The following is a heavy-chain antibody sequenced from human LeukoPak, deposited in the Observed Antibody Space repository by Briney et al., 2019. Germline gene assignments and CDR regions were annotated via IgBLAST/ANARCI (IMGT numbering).Heavy chain of an antibody. CDR2: MNPNSGNT. V-gene: IGHV1-8*01. J-gene: IGHJ6*03. CDR3: ARTRTRTTGTTLYYYYMDV. CDR1: GYTFTSYD. Sequence: ASVKVSCKASGYTFTSYDINWVRQATGQGLEWMGWMNPNSGNTGYAQKFQGRVTMTRNTSISTAYMELSGLRSEDTAVYYCARTRTRTTGTTLYYYYMDVWGKGTTVTVSS. D-gene: IGHD1-1*01.